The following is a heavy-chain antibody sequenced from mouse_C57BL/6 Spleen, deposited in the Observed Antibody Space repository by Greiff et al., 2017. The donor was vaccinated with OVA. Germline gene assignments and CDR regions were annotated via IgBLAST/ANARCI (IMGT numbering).Heavy chain of an antibody. J-gene: IGHJ2*01. CDR1: GFSLSTSGMG. Sequence: QVTLKASGPGILQSSQTLSLTCSFSGFSLSTSGMGVSWIRQPSGKGLEWLAHIYWDDDKRYNPSLKSRLTISKDTSRNQVFLKITSVDTADTATYYCARRGLLDYFDYWGQGTTLTVSS. CDR3: ARRGLLDYFDY. V-gene: IGHV8-12*01. CDR2: IYWDDDK.